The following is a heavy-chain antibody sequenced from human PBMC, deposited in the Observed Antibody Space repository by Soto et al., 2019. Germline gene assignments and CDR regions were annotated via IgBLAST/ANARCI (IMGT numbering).Heavy chain of an antibody. J-gene: IGHJ5*02. CDR3: ARDWGMRCNGGSCYAKWLDP. V-gene: IGHV1-46*01. Sequence: QVQLVQSGAEVKKPGASVKVSCKASGYSFTSYSLHWVRQAPGQGLEWVGRINTSAGSTLYSQKFQGRASMTRDTSPSTVYMELRRLKSDDTAGYYGARDWGMRCNGGSCYAKWLDPWGQGTLVTVSS. CDR1: GYSFTSYS. CDR2: INTSAGST. D-gene: IGHD2-15*01.